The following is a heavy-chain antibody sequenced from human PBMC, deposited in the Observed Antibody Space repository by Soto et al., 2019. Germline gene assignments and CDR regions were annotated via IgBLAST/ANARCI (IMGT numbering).Heavy chain of an antibody. D-gene: IGHD3-10*01. CDR1: GGSISSGGYS. CDR3: ARVPGP. J-gene: IGHJ5*02. Sequence: QLQLLESGSGLVKPSQTLSLTCAVSGGSISSGGYSWSWIRQPPGKGLEWIGYIYHSGSNYYNPSLKSRVTISVDRSKNQFSLKLSSVTAADTAVYYCARVPGPWGQGTLVTVSS. V-gene: IGHV4-30-2*01. CDR2: IYHSGSN.